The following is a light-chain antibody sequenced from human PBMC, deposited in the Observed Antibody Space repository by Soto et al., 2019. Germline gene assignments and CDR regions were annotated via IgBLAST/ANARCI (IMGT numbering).Light chain of an antibody. CDR1: SSDVGGYNY. V-gene: IGLV2-14*01. J-gene: IGLJ2*01. Sequence: QSALTQPASMSGSPGQSITISCTGTSSDVGGYNYVSWYQQHPGKAPKLMIYDVSNRPSGVGNRFSGSKSGNTASLTISGLQAEDEADYYCSSYTSSGTVVFGGGTKLTVL. CDR2: DVS. CDR3: SSYTSSGTVV.